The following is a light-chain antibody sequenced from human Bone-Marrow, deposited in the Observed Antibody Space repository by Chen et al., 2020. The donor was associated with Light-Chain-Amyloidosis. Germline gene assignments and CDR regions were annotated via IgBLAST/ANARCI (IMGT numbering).Light chain of an antibody. J-gene: IGLJ2*01. Sequence: SYELTQPPSVSVSPGQTARITCSGDDLPTKYAYWYQQKPGQAPVLVIHRDTERPSGISERFCGSSSGTTATLTISGVQEEDEADYHCQSADSSGTYEVIFGGGTKLTVL. CDR2: RDT. CDR1: DLPTKY. CDR3: QSADSSGTYEVI. V-gene: IGLV3-25*03.